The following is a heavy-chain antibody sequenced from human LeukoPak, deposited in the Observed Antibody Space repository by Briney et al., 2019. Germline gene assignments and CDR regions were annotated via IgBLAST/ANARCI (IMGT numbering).Heavy chain of an antibody. CDR1: GFTFSSYG. V-gene: IGHV3-30*18. CDR2: ISYDGSNK. D-gene: IGHD7-27*01. J-gene: IGHJ6*02. Sequence: GRSLRLSCAASGFTFSSYGMHWVRQAPGKGLEWVAVISYDGSNKYYADSVKGRFTISRDNSKNTLYLQMNSLRAEDTAVYYCAKDQWGAENWGSYYYYYYGMDVLGQGTTVTVSS. CDR3: AKDQWGAENWGSYYYYYYGMDV.